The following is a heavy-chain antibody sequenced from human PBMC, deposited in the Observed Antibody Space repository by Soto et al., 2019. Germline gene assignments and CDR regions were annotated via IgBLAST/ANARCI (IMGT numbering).Heavy chain of an antibody. D-gene: IGHD2-15*01. CDR1: GGSISSSSYY. CDR3: ARHSVCSGGSCYPHGWFDP. Sequence: QLQLQESGPGLVKPSETLSLTCTVSGGSISSSSYYWGWIRQPPGKGLEWIGSIYYSGSTYYNPSLERRVTISVDTSKNQFSLKLSSVTAADTAVYYCARHSVCSGGSCYPHGWFDPWGQGTLVTVSS. V-gene: IGHV4-39*01. CDR2: IYYSGST. J-gene: IGHJ5*02.